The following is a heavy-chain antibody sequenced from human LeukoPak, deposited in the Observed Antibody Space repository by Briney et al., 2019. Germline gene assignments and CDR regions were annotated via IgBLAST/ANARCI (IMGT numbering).Heavy chain of an antibody. CDR3: AKGGQQLAAVYYYYYYMDV. J-gene: IGHJ6*03. V-gene: IGHV3-23*01. CDR1: GFTFSSYG. D-gene: IGHD6-13*01. Sequence: GGSLRLSCAASGFTFSSYGMSWVRQAPGKGLEWVSAISGSGGSTYYADSVKGRFTISRDNSKNTLYLQMNSLRAEDTAVYYCAKGGQQLAAVYYYYYYMDVWGKGTTVTISS. CDR2: ISGSGGST.